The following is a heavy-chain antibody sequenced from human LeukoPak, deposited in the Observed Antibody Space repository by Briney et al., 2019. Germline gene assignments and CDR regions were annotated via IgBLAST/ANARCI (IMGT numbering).Heavy chain of an antibody. CDR3: ASPGHQGWYYFDC. V-gene: IGHV1-69*13. D-gene: IGHD6-19*01. Sequence: SVKVSCKASGGTFSSYAISWVRQAAGQGVEWMGGIIPIFGTANYAQKFQGRVTITADESTSTAYRELSSLRSEDTAVYYCASPGHQGWYYFDCWGQGTLVTVSS. CDR1: GGTFSSYA. CDR2: IIPIFGTA. J-gene: IGHJ4*02.